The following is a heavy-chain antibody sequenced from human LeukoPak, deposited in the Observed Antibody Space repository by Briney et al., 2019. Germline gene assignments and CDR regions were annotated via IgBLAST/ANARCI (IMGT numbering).Heavy chain of an antibody. D-gene: IGHD1-14*01. CDR1: GITFSSYS. CDR2: ISSSSSYI. V-gene: IGHV3-21*05. J-gene: IGHJ3*02. CDR3: ARDRSRISEDAFDI. Sequence: GGSLRLSCAASGITFSSYSMNWVRQAPGKGLEWVSYISSSSSYIYYADSVKGRFTISRDNAKDSLYLQMNSLRAEDTAVYYCARDRSRISEDAFDIWGQGTMVTVSS.